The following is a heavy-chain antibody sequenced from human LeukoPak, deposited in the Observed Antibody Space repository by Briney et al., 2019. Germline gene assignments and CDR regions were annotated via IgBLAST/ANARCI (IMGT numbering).Heavy chain of an antibody. Sequence: GGSLRLSCAASGSTFSSYAMSWVRQAPGKGLEWVSAISGSGGSTYYADSVKGRFTISRDNSKNTLYLQMNSLRAEDTAVYYCAKFFIAVAGTTFGFDYWGQGTLVTVSS. D-gene: IGHD6-19*01. J-gene: IGHJ4*02. CDR3: AKFFIAVAGTTFGFDY. CDR1: GSTFSSYA. CDR2: ISGSGGST. V-gene: IGHV3-23*01.